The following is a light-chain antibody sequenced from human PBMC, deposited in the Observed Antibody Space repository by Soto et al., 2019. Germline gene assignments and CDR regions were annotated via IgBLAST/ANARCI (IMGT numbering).Light chain of an antibody. J-gene: IGLJ3*02. CDR2: AVS. CDR1: NSDVGAYTF. V-gene: IGLV2-11*01. Sequence: QSVLTQPRSVSGSPGQSVTISCTGTNSDVGAYTFVSWYPQLPGKAPKLIISAVSYRPSGVPVRFSGSKSGNTASLTISWLQAEEEADYYSFSYTASDMGVFGRGTKVTV. CDR3: FSYTASDMGV.